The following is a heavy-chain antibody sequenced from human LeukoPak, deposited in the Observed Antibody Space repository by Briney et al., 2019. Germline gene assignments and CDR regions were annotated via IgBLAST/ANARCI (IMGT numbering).Heavy chain of an antibody. J-gene: IGHJ4*02. CDR2: INSDGSST. Sequence: GGSLRLSCAASGFTFSSYWMHWVRQAPGKGLVWVSRINSDGSSTSYADSVKGRFTISRDNAKNTLYLQMNSLRAEDTAVYYCARDDFWSGYYRTEYYFDYWGQGTLVTVSS. CDR3: ARDDFWSGYYRTEYYFDY. V-gene: IGHV3-74*01. D-gene: IGHD3-3*01. CDR1: GFTFSSYW.